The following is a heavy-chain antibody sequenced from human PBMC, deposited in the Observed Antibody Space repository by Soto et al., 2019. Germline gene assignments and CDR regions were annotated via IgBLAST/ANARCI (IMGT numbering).Heavy chain of an antibody. D-gene: IGHD7-27*01. CDR3: ARGLGIHFDP. Sequence: ASVKVSCKASGYTFTSYGVSWVRQAPGQGLEWMGWISVYNTYTNYAQKFQDRITLTTDTSTPTAYMELRSLRSDDTAVYYCARGLGIHFDPWGQGTPVTVSS. V-gene: IGHV1-18*01. CDR2: ISVYNTYT. J-gene: IGHJ5*02. CDR1: GYTFTSYG.